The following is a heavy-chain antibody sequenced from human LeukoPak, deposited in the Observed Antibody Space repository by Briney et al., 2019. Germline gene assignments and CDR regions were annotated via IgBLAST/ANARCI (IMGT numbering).Heavy chain of an antibody. CDR1: GGYISTYY. CDR3: ARRSITMVRGVIGNWFDP. V-gene: IGHV4-59*08. J-gene: IGHJ5*02. D-gene: IGHD3-10*01. CDR2: IYYGGST. Sequence: PSETLSLTCSLSGGYISTYYWNWIRQPPGKGLEWIGYIYYGGSTNYNPSLKSRVTISVDTSKNQFSLKLSSVTAADTAVYYCARRSITMVRGVIGNWFDPWGQGTLVTVSS.